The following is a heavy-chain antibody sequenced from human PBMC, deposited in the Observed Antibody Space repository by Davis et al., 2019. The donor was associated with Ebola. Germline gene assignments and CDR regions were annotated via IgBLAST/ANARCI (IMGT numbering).Heavy chain of an antibody. CDR3: AKMRYYYDSSGYHVLHDAFDI. Sequence: GESLKISCAASGFTFSSYGMHWVRQAPGKGLEWVAVISYDGSNKYYADSVKGRFTISRDNSKNTLYLQMNSLRAEDTAVYYCAKMRYYYDSSGYHVLHDAFDIWGQGTTVTVSS. V-gene: IGHV3-30*18. J-gene: IGHJ3*02. D-gene: IGHD3-22*01. CDR2: ISYDGSNK. CDR1: GFTFSSYG.